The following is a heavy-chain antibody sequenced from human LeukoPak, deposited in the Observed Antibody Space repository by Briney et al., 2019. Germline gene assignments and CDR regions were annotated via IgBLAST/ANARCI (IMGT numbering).Heavy chain of an antibody. Sequence: PSETLSLTCTVSGGSVSSGGYYWSWIRQHPGKGLEWIGYIYYSGSTNYNPSLKSRVTISVDTSKNQFSLKLSSVTAADTAVYYCARGDGGRHFDYWGQGTLVTVSS. CDR3: ARGDGGRHFDY. CDR1: GGSVSSGGYY. J-gene: IGHJ4*02. CDR2: IYYSGST. D-gene: IGHD4-23*01. V-gene: IGHV4-61*08.